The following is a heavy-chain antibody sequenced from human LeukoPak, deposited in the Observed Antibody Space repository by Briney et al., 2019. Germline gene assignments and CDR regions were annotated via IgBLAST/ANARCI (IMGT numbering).Heavy chain of an antibody. J-gene: IGHJ3*02. CDR3: ARHSRSGSGGYENAFDI. V-gene: IGHV4-39*01. CDR2: IYSGGST. D-gene: IGHD5-12*01. Sequence: SETLSLTCTVSGGSISSSSYYWDWIRQSPGKGLEWIGNIYSGGSTYYTPSLKSRVTISVNTSKNQFSLKLSSVTAADTAIYFCARHSRSGSGGYENAFDIWGQGTMVTVSS. CDR1: GGSISSSSYY.